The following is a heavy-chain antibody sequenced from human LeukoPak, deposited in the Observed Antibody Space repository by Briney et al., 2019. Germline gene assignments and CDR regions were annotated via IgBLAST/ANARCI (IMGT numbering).Heavy chain of an antibody. CDR1: GFTFSYYV. D-gene: IGHD3-16*01. CDR2: ISSCGSSI. V-gene: IGHV3-48*03. J-gene: IGHJ6*03. CDR3: ARLREGSRYYYMDV. Sequence: GGSLRLSCAASGFTFSYYVMNWVRLVPEKGLEWISYISSCGSSIYYADSVKGRFTNSRDNANDSLFPQMTSLRADDTAVYYCARLREGSRYYYMDVWGEGTTATISS.